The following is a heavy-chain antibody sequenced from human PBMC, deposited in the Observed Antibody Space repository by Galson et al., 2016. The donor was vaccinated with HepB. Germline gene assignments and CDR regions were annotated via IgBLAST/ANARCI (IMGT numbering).Heavy chain of an antibody. CDR2: ISGSGSST. V-gene: IGHV3-23*01. D-gene: IGHD3-16*01. J-gene: IGHJ6*02. CDR3: TNPSLLKDYDFLLGSPLGVDV. CDR1: GFTFYSSA. Sequence: SLRLSCAASGFTFYSSAMTWVRQAPGKGLEWVSTISGSGSSTYYADSVKGRFTISRDNSENTLFLQMDRLRVDDTAVYYCTNPSLLKDYDFLLGSPLGVDVWGQGTTVIVSS.